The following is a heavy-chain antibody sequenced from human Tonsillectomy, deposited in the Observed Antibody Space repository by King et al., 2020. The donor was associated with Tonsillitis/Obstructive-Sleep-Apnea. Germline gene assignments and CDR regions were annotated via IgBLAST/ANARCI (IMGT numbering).Heavy chain of an antibody. D-gene: IGHD3-10*01. CDR1: GFTFSTYW. Sequence: VQLVESGGGLVQPGGSLRLSCAASGFTFSTYWMHWVRQAPGKGLVWGSRINSDGSITSYADSVKGRFTISRDNAENTLYLQMNSLRAEDTAVYYCARGRMGAFDIWGQGTMVTVSS. V-gene: IGHV3-74*01. CDR2: INSDGSIT. CDR3: ARGRMGAFDI. J-gene: IGHJ3*02.